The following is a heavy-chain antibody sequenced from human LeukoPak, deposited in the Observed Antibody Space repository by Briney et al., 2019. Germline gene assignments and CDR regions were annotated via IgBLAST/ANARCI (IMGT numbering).Heavy chain of an antibody. Sequence: GGSLRLSCAASGFTFSSYGMHWVRQAPGKGLEWVAVISYDGSNKYYADSVKDRFTISRDNSKNTLYLQMNSLRAEDTAVYYCARDGYNYFDYWGQGTLVTVSS. CDR1: GFTFSSYG. CDR3: ARDGYNYFDY. CDR2: ISYDGSNK. J-gene: IGHJ4*02. V-gene: IGHV3-30*03. D-gene: IGHD5-24*01.